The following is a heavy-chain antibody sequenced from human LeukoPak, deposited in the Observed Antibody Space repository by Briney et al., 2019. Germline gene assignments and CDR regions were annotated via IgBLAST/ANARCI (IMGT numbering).Heavy chain of an antibody. CDR2: ISPSGGST. CDR1: GYTFTSNY. D-gene: IGHD1-26*01. V-gene: IGHV1-46*01. J-gene: IGHJ4*02. CDR3: ARGIVGATTNFDY. Sequence: ASVKVSCKAFGYTFTSNYMHWVRQAPGQGPEWMGVISPSGGSTTYAQKLQGRVTMTTDTSTSTAYMELRSLRSDDTAVYYCARGIVGATTNFDYWGQGTLVTVSS.